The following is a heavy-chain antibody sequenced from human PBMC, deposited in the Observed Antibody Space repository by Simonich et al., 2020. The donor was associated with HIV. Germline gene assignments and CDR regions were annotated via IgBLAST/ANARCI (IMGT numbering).Heavy chain of an antibody. CDR3: AGTGPLLDF. J-gene: IGHJ4*02. D-gene: IGHD7-27*01. V-gene: IGHV4-59*08. CDR2: IYYSGST. Sequence: QVQLQESGPGLVKPSETLSLTCTVSGGSISGYYWSWIRQPPGKGLEWIGYIYYSGSTNYNPSLKSRVTMSVDTSKNQFSLKLSSVTAADTAVYYCAGTGPLLDFWGQGTLVTVSS. CDR1: GGSISGYY.